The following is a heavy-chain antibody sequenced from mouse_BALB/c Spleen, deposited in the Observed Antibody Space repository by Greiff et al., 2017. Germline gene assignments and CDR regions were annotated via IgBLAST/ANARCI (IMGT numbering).Heavy chain of an antibody. Sequence: DVKLQESGPGLVKPSQSLSLTCTVTGYSITSDYAWNWIRQFPGNKLEWMGYISYSGSTSYNPSLKSRISITRDTSKNQFFLQLNSVTTEDTATYYCAREGMSIYYGPDYFDYWGQGTTLTVSS. CDR1: GYSITSDYA. V-gene: IGHV3-2*02. J-gene: IGHJ2*01. CDR3: AREGMSIYYGPDYFDY. CDR2: ISYSGST. D-gene: IGHD2-1*01.